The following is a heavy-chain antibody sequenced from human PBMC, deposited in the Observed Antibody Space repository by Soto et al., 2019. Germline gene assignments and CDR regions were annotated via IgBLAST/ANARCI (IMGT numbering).Heavy chain of an antibody. CDR1: GYSFTSYW. J-gene: IGHJ3*02. Sequence: PGESLKISCKGSGYSFTSYWIGWVLQMPWKGLEWMGIIYPGDSDTRYSPSFQGQVTISADKSISTAYLQWSSLKASDTAMYYCAQTKGAAAGDDAFDIWGQGTMVTVSS. CDR2: IYPGDSDT. D-gene: IGHD6-13*01. CDR3: AQTKGAAAGDDAFDI. V-gene: IGHV5-51*01.